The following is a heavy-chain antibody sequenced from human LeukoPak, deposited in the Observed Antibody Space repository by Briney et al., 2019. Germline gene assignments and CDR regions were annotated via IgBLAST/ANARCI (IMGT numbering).Heavy chain of an antibody. D-gene: IGHD1-14*01. CDR1: GFIFTTYW. CDR3: ATSRWPEVH. CDR2: IKQDGIDT. Sequence: GGSLRLSCSASGFIFTTYWMSWVRQAPGKGLEWVANIKQDGIDTNYADSVKGRFTISRDNAKNSVYLQMNSLRAEDTATYYRATSRWPEVHRGQGTLVTVSS. V-gene: IGHV3-7*03. J-gene: IGHJ4*02.